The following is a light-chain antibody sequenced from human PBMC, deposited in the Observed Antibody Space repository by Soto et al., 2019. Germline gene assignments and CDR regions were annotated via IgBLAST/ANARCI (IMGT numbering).Light chain of an antibody. CDR3: QQYEAVAT. CDR1: QSLTNNY. J-gene: IGKJ1*01. V-gene: IGKV3-20*01. CDR2: GAS. Sequence: EIVLTQSPGTLSLSPGERATLSCRASQSLTNNYFAWYQQKPGRALRLLIDGASTRATGIPDRCSGSGSATAFTLTISRLVPEDVGVYFLQQYEAVATLGQGTKVEL.